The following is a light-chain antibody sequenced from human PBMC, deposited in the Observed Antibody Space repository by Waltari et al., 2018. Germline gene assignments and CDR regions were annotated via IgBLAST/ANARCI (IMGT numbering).Light chain of an antibody. CDR3: QQSYITLT. V-gene: IGKV1-39*01. Sequence: DIQMTQSPSSLSASVGDRVTITCRASQNISNYLNWYQQKPGKAPKLLIYAAPSLQSGVPSRFSGSGSGTDFTLIISSLHREDFASYYCQQSYITLTFGPGTKVDIK. CDR1: QNISNY. CDR2: AAP. J-gene: IGKJ3*01.